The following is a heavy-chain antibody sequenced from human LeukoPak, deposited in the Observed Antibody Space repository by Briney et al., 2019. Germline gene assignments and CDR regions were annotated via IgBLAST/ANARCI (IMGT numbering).Heavy chain of an antibody. CDR3: ARADFVDAGPYLIGP. CDR2: INPKSGRT. J-gene: IGHJ5*02. V-gene: IGHV1-2*02. Sequence: ASVKVSCKASGYTFTVYYMHWVRQAPGQGLEWMGWINPKSGRTSSARKFQDRVTMTRDPSISTVYMDMAWLTSDDTAIYFCARADFVDAGPYLIGPWGQGTLVTVSS. D-gene: IGHD3-3*01. CDR1: GYTFTVYY.